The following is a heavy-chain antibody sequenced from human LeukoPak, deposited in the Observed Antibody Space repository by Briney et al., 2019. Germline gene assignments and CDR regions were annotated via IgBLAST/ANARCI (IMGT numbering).Heavy chain of an antibody. CDR2: INPDGSTT. J-gene: IGHJ5*02. V-gene: IGHV3-74*01. CDR1: GFTFSRYW. CDR3: ARVLSGSWDWFDP. D-gene: IGHD3-22*01. Sequence: GSLRLSCAASGFTFSRYWIHWVRQAPGKGLEWVSRINPDGSTTTYADSVKGRCTISRDNVKNTVYLQMNSLRAEDTAVYYCARVLSGSWDWFDPWGQGTLVTVSS.